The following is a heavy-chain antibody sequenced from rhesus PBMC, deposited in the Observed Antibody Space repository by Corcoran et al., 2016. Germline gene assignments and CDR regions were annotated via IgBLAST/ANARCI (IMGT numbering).Heavy chain of an antibody. CDR3: ARTRGVDV. J-gene: IGHJ5-1*01. V-gene: IGHV4-73*01. CDR1: GGSISGYY. Sequence: QVTLQQWGEGLVKPSETLSLTCAVYGGSISGYYWNWFRQPPGKGLEWIGNIDGISASTNYNPSLKNRVTISKDTSKKQVSLKLSSVTAADTAVYYCARTRGVDVWGPGVLVTVSS. CDR2: IDGISAST.